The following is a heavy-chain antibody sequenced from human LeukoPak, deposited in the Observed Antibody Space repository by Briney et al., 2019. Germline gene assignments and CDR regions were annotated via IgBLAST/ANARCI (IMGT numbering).Heavy chain of an antibody. CDR1: GYTLTELS. J-gene: IGHJ4*02. Sequence: ASVKVSCKVSGYTLTELSMHWVRQAPGKGLEWMGGFDPGDGETIYAQKFQGRVTMTEDTSTDTAYMELSSLRSEDTAVYYCATGSGSYWGYYFDYWGQGTLVTVSS. CDR3: ATGSGSYWGYYFDY. V-gene: IGHV1-24*01. CDR2: FDPGDGET. D-gene: IGHD1-26*01.